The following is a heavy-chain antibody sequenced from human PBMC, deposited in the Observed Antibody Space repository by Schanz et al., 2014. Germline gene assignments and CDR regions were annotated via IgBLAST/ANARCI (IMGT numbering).Heavy chain of an antibody. D-gene: IGHD3-16*01. J-gene: IGHJ6*02. CDR1: GGTLDTYK. CDR3: ARAGRGYAYPLKCYRMDV. V-gene: IGHV1-69*02. CDR2: IIPFLAVS. Sequence: QDQLLHSGAAVKKPGSSVRVSCKASGGTLDTYKIAWVRQVPGQGLEWMGRIIPFLAVSNYAQDFQGRVTVTADRATSTVHMDLRSLRSEDTGLYYCARAGRGYAYPLKCYRMDVWGQGTTVIVSS.